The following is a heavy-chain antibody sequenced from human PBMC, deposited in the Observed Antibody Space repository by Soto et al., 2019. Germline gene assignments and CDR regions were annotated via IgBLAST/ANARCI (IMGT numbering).Heavy chain of an antibody. Sequence: SETLSLTCTVSGGSISSYYWSWIRQPPGKGLEWIGYIYYSGSTNYNPSLKSRVTISVDTSKNQFSLKLSSVTAADTAVYYCARDPSSRGGGYYYYGMDVRGQGTTVTGSS. CDR2: IYYSGST. D-gene: IGHD3-16*01. J-gene: IGHJ6*02. V-gene: IGHV4-59*01. CDR1: GGSISSYY. CDR3: ARDPSSRGGGYYYYGMDV.